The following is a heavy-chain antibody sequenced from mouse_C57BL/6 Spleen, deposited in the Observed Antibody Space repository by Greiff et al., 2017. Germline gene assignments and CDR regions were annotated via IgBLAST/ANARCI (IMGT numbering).Heavy chain of an antibody. Sequence: QVQLQQSGAELAKPGASVKLSCKASGYTFTSYWMHWVKQRPGQGLEWIGYINPSSGYTKYNQKFKDKATLTADNSSSTAYMQLSSLTYEDSAVYYCARSGSYEWYFGFWGTGTTVTVSS. CDR1: GYTFTSYW. CDR2: INPSSGYT. CDR3: ARSGSYEWYFGF. V-gene: IGHV1-7*01. J-gene: IGHJ1*03. D-gene: IGHD1-1*02.